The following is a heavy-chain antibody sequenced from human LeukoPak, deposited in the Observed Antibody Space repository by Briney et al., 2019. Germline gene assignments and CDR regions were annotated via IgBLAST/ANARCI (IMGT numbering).Heavy chain of an antibody. CDR2: ISGSGGDT. CDR1: GFTFSNYA. CDR3: ARRGSAVTTIYWYFDL. D-gene: IGHD4-17*01. Sequence: GGSLRLSCAASGFTFSNYAINWVRQAPGKGLEWVSGISGSGGDTYYADSVRGRFSISRDNSKNTLYLQMNSLRAEDTAVYYCARRGSAVTTIYWYFDLWGRGTLVTVSS. J-gene: IGHJ2*01. V-gene: IGHV3-23*01.